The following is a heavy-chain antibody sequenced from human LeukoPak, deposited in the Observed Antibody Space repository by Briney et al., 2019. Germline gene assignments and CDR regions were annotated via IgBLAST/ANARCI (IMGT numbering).Heavy chain of an antibody. D-gene: IGHD2-2*01. J-gene: IGHJ4*02. CDR2: ISSSSSYI. CDR1: GFTFSSYS. Sequence: GGSLRLSCAASGFTFSSYSMNWVRQAPGKGLEWVSSISSSSSYIYYADSVKGRFTISRDNAKNSLYLQMNSLRAEDTAVYYCARAGIVVVPAAKPPLFSNTPAPNDYWGQGTLVTVSS. CDR3: ARAGIVVVPAAKPPLFSNTPAPNDY. V-gene: IGHV3-21*01.